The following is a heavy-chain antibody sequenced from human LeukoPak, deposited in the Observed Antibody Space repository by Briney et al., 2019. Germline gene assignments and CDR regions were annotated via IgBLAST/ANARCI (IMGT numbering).Heavy chain of an antibody. J-gene: IGHJ4*02. V-gene: IGHV1-2*02. CDR2: INLNTGDT. D-gene: IGHD2-21*01. CDR1: GYTFTGYY. CDR3: AVAPGDY. Sequence: GASLRVSCKASGYTFTGYYMHWVRQAPGQGLEWMGWINLNTGDTNYAQKFQGRVTMTRDTSITTVYMEISRLTSDDTALFYCAVAPGDYWGQGTLVTVSS.